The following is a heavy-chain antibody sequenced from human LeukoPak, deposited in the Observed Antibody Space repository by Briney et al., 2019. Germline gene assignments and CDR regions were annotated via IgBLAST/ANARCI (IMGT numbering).Heavy chain of an antibody. CDR2: IYTSGST. V-gene: IGHV4-4*07. CDR1: GGSISSYY. CDR3: ARVVDTAMADAFDI. J-gene: IGHJ3*02. Sequence: SETLSLTCTVSGGSISSYYWGWIRQPAGKGLEWIGRIYTSGSTNYNPSLKSRVTMSVDTSKNQFSLKLSSVPAADTAVYYCARVVDTAMADAFDIWGQGTMVTVSS. D-gene: IGHD5-18*01.